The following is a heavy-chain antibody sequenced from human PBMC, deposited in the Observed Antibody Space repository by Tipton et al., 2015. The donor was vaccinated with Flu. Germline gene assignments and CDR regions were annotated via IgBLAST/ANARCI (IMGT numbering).Heavy chain of an antibody. CDR3: ARDWGEYDSAGYFDY. V-gene: IGHV3-30*04. CDR1: GFTFSNCG. Sequence: SLRLSCAASGFTFSNCGMHWVRQAPGKGLEWVAIISHDGRREYYADSVKGRFTLSRDNSKDTLYLQMTSLGVEDTAVYYCARDWGEYDSAGYFDYWGQGTLVAVS. J-gene: IGHJ4*02. CDR2: ISHDGRRE. D-gene: IGHD2/OR15-2a*01.